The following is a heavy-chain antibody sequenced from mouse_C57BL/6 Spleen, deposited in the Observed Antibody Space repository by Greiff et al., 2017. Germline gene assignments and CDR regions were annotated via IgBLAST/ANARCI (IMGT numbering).Heavy chain of an antibody. J-gene: IGHJ1*03. CDR1: GYTFTDYE. CDR3: TSGSRGWYFDV. CDR2: IDPEPGGT. D-gene: IGHD1-1*01. Sequence: QVQLQQSGAELVRPGASVTLSCKASGYTFTDYEMHWVKQTPVHGLEWIGAIDPEPGGTAYNQKFKGKAILTAEKSSSTAYMELRSLTSEDSAVYYCTSGSRGWYFDVWGTGTTVTVSS. V-gene: IGHV1-15*01.